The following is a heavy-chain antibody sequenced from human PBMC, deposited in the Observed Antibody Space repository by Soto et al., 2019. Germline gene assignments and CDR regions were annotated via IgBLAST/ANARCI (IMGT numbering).Heavy chain of an antibody. D-gene: IGHD2-21*02. V-gene: IGHV4-31*01. CDR2: IYYSGST. CDR1: GGSISSGGYY. Sequence: QVQLQESGPGLVKPSQTLSLTCTVSGGSISSGGYYWSWIRQHPGKGLEWIGYIYYSGSTYYNPSLKTLVTISVDTSKNPSSLKLSSVTAADTAVYYCARRYGGNSGDYWGQGTLVTVSS. CDR3: ARRYGGNSGDY. J-gene: IGHJ4*02.